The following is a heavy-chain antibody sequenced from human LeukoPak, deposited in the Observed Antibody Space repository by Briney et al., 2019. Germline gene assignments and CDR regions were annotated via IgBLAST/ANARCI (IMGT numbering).Heavy chain of an antibody. J-gene: IGHJ4*02. CDR2: IKRKTDGGTT. D-gene: IGHD3-10*01. V-gene: IGHV3-15*01. CDR1: GFTFSNAW. Sequence: GSLRLSCAASGFTFSNAWMTWVRQAPGRGLEWVGHIKRKTDGGTTEFAAPVKGRFTISRDDSKNTLYLQMNSLKTDDTAVYYCTSSLRVTMIRGVPNLDFWGQGTLVTVSS. CDR3: TSSLRVTMIRGVPNLDF.